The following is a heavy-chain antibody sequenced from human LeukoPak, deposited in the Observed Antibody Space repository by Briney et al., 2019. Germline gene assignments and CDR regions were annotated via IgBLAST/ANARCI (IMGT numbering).Heavy chain of an antibody. CDR2: INHSGST. V-gene: IGHV4-34*01. D-gene: IGHD4-11*01. J-gene: IGHJ4*02. CDR1: GFIFSTYA. CDR3: ARVFYSNYVSH. Sequence: GSLRLSCAASGFIFSTYAMSWVRQAPGKGLEWIGEINHSGSTNYNPSLKSRVTISVDTSKNQFSLKLSSVTAADTAVYYCARVFYSNYVSHWGQGTLVTVSS.